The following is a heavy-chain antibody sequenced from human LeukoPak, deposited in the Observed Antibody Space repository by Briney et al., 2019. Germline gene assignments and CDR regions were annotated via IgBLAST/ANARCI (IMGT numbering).Heavy chain of an antibody. CDR1: GFTFSSYG. CDR3: AKSGGIVGATVGFDY. D-gene: IGHD1-26*01. J-gene: IGHJ4*02. CDR2: ISGSGGST. Sequence: GGSLRLSCAASGFTFSSYGMHWVRQAPGKGLEWVSAISGSGGSTYYADSVKGRFTISRDNSKNTLYLQMNSLRAEDTAVYYCAKSGGIVGATVGFDYWGQGTLVTVSS. V-gene: IGHV3-23*01.